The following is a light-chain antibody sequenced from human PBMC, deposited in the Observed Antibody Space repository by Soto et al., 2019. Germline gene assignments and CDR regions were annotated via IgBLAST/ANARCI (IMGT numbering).Light chain of an antibody. CDR2: YDS. V-gene: IGLV3-21*04. Sequence: SYELTQPPSVSVAPGKTARITCGGNNIGGKSVHWYQQKPGRAPVLVIYYDSDRPSGIPERFSGSNSGNTATLTISRVEAGDEADYYCQVWDSSSDHWVFGGGTKVTVL. CDR3: QVWDSSSDHWV. CDR1: NIGGKS. J-gene: IGLJ3*02.